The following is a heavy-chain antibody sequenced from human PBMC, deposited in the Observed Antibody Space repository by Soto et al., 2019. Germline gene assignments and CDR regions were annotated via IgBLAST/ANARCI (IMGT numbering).Heavy chain of an antibody. CDR1: GYTFTSYA. D-gene: IGHD2-2*01. Sequence: QVQLVQSGAEEKKPGASVKVSCKASGYTFTSYAMHWVRQAPGQRLEWMGWINGGNGNTKYSQKFQGRVTITRYTSASTAYMELSSLTSEDTAVYYCARADGPGFVGPWGQGTLVTVSS. CDR3: ARADGPGFVGP. V-gene: IGHV1-3*05. CDR2: INGGNGNT. J-gene: IGHJ5*02.